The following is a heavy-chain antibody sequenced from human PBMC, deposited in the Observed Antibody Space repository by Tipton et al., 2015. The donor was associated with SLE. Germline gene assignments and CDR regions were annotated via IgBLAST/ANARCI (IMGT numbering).Heavy chain of an antibody. CDR2: ISSSGATT. J-gene: IGHJ4*02. CDR3: ARDGLRGIGKFFDY. D-gene: IGHD3/OR15-3a*01. Sequence: SLRLSCAVSGFIFSDYYMTWIRQAPGKGLEWVSQISSSGATTYYRDSVKGRFTISRDNSKNTLDLQMGSLRAEDTAVYYCARDGLRGIGKFFDYWGQGTLVTVSS. CDR1: GFIFSDYY. V-gene: IGHV3-11*04.